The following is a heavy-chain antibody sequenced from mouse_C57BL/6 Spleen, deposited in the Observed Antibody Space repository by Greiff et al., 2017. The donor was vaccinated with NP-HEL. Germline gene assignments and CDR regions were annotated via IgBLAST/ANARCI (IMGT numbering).Heavy chain of an antibody. J-gene: IGHJ3*01. D-gene: IGHD4-1*01. CDR3: ARANWDGAWFAY. CDR1: GYAFSSSW. CDR2: IYPGDGDT. V-gene: IGHV1-82*01. Sequence: VKLVESGPELVKPGASVKISCKASGYAFSSSWMNWVKQRPGKGLEWIGRIYPGDGDTNYNGKFKGKATLTADKSSSTAYMQLSSLTSEDSAVYFCARANWDGAWFAYWGQGTLVTVSA.